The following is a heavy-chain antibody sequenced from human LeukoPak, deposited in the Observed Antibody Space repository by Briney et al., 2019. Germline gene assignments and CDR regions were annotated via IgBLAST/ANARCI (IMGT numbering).Heavy chain of an antibody. Sequence: SETLSLTCAVYGGSFSGYYWSWIRQPPGKGLEWIGEINHSGSTNYNPSLKSRVTISVDTSKNQFSLKLSSVTAADTAVYYRARSRHSSGWYGSETVFDYWGQGTLVTVSS. J-gene: IGHJ4*02. CDR3: ARSRHSSGWYGSETVFDY. CDR2: INHSGST. CDR1: GGSFSGYY. D-gene: IGHD6-19*01. V-gene: IGHV4-34*01.